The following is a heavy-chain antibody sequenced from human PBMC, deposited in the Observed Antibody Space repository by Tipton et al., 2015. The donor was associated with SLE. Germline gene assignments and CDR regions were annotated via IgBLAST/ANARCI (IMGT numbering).Heavy chain of an antibody. D-gene: IGHD2-2*01. V-gene: IGHV1-18*01. CDR3: ARVGAYCTSSNCHDY. CDR2: ISAYNGNA. Sequence: QLVQSGAEVKKPGASVKVSCKASGYTFTSYGISWVRQAPGQGLEWMGWISAYNGNADYAQKVQGRVTMTTDTSTSIGYMEMRSLRTDDTAVYYCARVGAYCTSSNCHDYWGQGTLVTVSS. J-gene: IGHJ4*02. CDR1: GYTFTSYG.